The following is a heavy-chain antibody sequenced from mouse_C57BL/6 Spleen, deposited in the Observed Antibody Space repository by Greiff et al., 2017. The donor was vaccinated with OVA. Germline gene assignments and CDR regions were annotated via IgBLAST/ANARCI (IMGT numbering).Heavy chain of an antibody. CDR2: INPSSGYT. Sequence: VQLVESGAELAKPGASVKLSCKASGYTFTSYWMHWVKQRPGQGLEWIGYINPSSGYTKYNQKFKDKATLTADKSSSTAYMQLSSLTYEDSAVYYCARGDSSGYGAMDYWGQGTSVTVSS. D-gene: IGHD3-2*02. CDR3: ARGDSSGYGAMDY. J-gene: IGHJ4*01. CDR1: GYTFTSYW. V-gene: IGHV1-7*01.